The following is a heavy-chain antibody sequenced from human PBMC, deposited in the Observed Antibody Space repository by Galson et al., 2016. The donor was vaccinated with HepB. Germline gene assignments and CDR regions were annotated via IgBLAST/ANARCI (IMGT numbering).Heavy chain of an antibody. CDR3: AREGHYTYGMDV. D-gene: IGHD3-22*01. J-gene: IGHJ6*02. CDR1: GFTFSSYG. Sequence: SLRLSCAASGFTFSSYGMHWVRQAPGKGLEWVAVIWYDGSKKYYGDSVKGRFTISRDDFKNTVYLQMTSLRDEDTAVYYCAREGHYTYGMDVWGQGTTVTFSS. V-gene: IGHV3-33*01. CDR2: IWYDGSKK.